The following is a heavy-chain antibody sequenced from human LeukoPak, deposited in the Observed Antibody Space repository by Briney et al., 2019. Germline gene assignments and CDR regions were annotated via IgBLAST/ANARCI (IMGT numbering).Heavy chain of an antibody. D-gene: IGHD1-26*01. CDR1: GGSISSYY. CDR3: ARDSARVGVADAFDI. CDR2: IYYSGST. V-gene: IGHV4-59*01. Sequence: SETLSLTCTVSGGSISSYYWSWIRQPPGKGLEWIGYIYYSGSTNYNPSLKSRVTISVDTSKNQFSLKLSSVTAADTAVYYCARDSARVGVADAFDIWGQGTMVTVSS. J-gene: IGHJ3*02.